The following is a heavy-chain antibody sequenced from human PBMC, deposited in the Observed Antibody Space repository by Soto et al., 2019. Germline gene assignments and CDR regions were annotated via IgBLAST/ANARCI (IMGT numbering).Heavy chain of an antibody. J-gene: IGHJ3*01. D-gene: IGHD1-26*01. CDR2: MTRSGSSS. Sequence: PGGSLRLSCAASGFTFSDHYMSWIRQAPGKGLEWISYMTRSGSSSSYADSVKGRFTISRDNAKNSLYLQMNSLRGDDTAVYYCARELSGNYFAFDGGGQGTMVTVS. CDR3: ARELSGNYFAFDG. V-gene: IGHV3-11*01. CDR1: GFTFSDHY.